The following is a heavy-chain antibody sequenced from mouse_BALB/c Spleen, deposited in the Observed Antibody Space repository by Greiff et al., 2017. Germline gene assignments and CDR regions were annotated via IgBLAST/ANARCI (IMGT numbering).Heavy chain of an antibody. V-gene: IGHV5-9-3*01. D-gene: IGHD2-1*01. Sequence: EVQLVESGGGLVKPGGSLKLSCAASGFTFSSYAMSWVRQTPEKRLEWVATISSGGSYTYYPDSVKGRFTISRDNAKNTLYLQMSSLRSEDTAMYYCARAYGNYEGFYAMDYWGQGTSVTVSS. CDR2: ISSGGSYT. CDR1: GFTFSSYA. CDR3: ARAYGNYEGFYAMDY. J-gene: IGHJ4*01.